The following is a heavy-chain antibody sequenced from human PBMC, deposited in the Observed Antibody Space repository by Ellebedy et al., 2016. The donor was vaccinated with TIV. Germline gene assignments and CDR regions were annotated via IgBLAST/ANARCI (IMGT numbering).Heavy chain of an antibody. CDR2: IDWDDDE. J-gene: IGHJ3*01. Sequence: SGPTLVKPTQTLTLTCNFSGFSLSTSGMCVSWIRQPPGKALEWLARIDWDDDEYYSTSLKTRLTISKDTSKNQVVLTMTNMDPVDTATYYCARRLYNWNDEGAFDVWGQGTMVTVSS. CDR3: ARRLYNWNDEGAFDV. CDR1: GFSLSTSGMC. D-gene: IGHD1-1*01. V-gene: IGHV2-70*11.